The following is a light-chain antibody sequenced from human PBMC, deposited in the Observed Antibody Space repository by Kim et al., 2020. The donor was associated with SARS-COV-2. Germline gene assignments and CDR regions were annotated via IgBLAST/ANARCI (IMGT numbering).Light chain of an antibody. CDR2: GKN. V-gene: IGLV3-19*01. J-gene: IGLJ2*01. CDR3: NSRDSNDNVV. Sequence: SSELTQDPAVSVALGQTVRSTCQGDSLRSYYATWYKQKPGQAPILVIYGKNNWPSGIPDRFSGSSSGNTASLTITGTQAGDEADYYCNSRDSNDNVVFGGGTKLTVL. CDR1: SLRSYY.